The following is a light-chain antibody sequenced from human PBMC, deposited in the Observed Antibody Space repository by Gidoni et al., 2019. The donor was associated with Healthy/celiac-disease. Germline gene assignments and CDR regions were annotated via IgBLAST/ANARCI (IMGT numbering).Light chain of an antibody. Sequence: EFVLTQSPATLSLSPGEGATLSCRARQSVSSYLAWYQQKPGQAPRLLIYDASNRATGIPARFSGSGSGTDFTLTISSLEPEDFAVYYCQQRSNWPLTFGGGTKVEIK. J-gene: IGKJ4*01. CDR1: QSVSSY. CDR2: DAS. V-gene: IGKV3-11*01. CDR3: QQRSNWPLT.